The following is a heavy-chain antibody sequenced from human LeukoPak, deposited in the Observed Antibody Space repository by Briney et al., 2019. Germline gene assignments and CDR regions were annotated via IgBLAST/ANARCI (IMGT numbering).Heavy chain of an antibody. Sequence: PGRSLRLSCSVSGFTFSSHAMHWVRQAPGKGLECVAYISYDGSFQYHADSVKGRFTISRDNSKNTLYLQMNSLRAEDTAVYYCAKVGLGAMVPNDYWGQGTLVTVSS. V-gene: IGHV3-30-3*01. CDR2: ISYDGSFQ. D-gene: IGHD5-18*01. CDR3: AKVGLGAMVPNDY. CDR1: GFTFSSHA. J-gene: IGHJ4*02.